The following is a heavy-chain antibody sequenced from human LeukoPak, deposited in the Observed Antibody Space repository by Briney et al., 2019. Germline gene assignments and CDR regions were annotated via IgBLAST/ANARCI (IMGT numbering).Heavy chain of an antibody. V-gene: IGHV3-21*01. J-gene: IGHJ4*02. D-gene: IGHD6-25*01. CDR2: ISSSSSYI. CDR1: GFTFSSYS. Sequence: PEGSLRLSCAASGFTFSSYSTNWVRQAPGRGLEWISSISSSSSYIYYADSVKGRFTISRDNAKNSLYLQMNSLRAEDTAVYYCARGRAATWRPTPVDYWGQGTLVTVSS. CDR3: ARGRAATWRPTPVDY.